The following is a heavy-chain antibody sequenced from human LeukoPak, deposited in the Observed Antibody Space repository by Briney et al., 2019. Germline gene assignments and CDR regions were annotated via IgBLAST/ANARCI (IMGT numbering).Heavy chain of an antibody. J-gene: IGHJ4*02. CDR3: AREGD. CDR2: ISWNSGSI. V-gene: IGHV3-9*01. CDR1: GLTFDDYA. Sequence: GGSLRLSCAASGLTFDDYAMHWVRQAPGKGLGWVSGISWNSGSIGYADSVKGRFTISRDNAKNSLYLQMNSLRAEDTALYYCAREGDWGQGTLVTVSS.